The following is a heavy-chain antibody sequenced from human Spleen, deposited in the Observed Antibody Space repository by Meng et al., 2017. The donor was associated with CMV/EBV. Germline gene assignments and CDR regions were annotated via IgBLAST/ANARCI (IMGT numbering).Heavy chain of an antibody. CDR2: IRYDGSNK. CDR1: GFTFSSYG. J-gene: IGHJ4*02. CDR3: ASAVAAIFDY. Sequence: GESLKISCAASGFTFSSYGMHWVRQAPGKGLEWVAFIRYDGSNKYYGDSVKGRFTISRDNSKNTLYLQMNSLRAEDTALYYCASAVAAIFDYWGQGTLVTVSS. V-gene: IGHV3-30*02. D-gene: IGHD2-15*01.